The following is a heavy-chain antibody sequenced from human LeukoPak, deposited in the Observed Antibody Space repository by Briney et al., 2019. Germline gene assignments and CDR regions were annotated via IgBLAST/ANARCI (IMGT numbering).Heavy chain of an antibody. CDR2: IYYSGST. CDR1: GGSISSGGYC. Sequence: SQTLSLTCTVSGGSISSGGYCWSWIRQHPGKGLEWIGYIYYSGSTYYNPSLKSRVTISVDTSKNQFSLKLSSVTAADTAVYYCARSPRLYCSGGSCYERGMGYFDLWGRGTLVTVSS. J-gene: IGHJ2*01. V-gene: IGHV4-31*03. CDR3: ARSPRLYCSGGSCYERGMGYFDL. D-gene: IGHD2-15*01.